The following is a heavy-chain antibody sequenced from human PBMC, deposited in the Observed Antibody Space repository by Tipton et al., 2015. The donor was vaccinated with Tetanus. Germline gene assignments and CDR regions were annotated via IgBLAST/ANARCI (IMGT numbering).Heavy chain of an antibody. J-gene: IGHJ3*02. D-gene: IGHD1-1*01. Sequence: SLRLSCAASGFNLNSYAMSWVRQAPGKGLEWVSVIYSGGSSTYYAASVRGRFTISRDDSKNTLHLQMNSLRAEDTAIYYCAKAMNDLRYALEIWGQGTLVTVAS. V-gene: IGHV3-23*03. CDR2: IYSGGSST. CDR1: GFNLNSYA. CDR3: AKAMNDLRYALEI.